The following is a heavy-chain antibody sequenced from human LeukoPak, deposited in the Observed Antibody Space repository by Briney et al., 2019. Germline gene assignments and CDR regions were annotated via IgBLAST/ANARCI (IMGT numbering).Heavy chain of an antibody. CDR2: ISSTSTYI. Sequence: GGSLRLSCADSGFSFSSYSMNWARQAPGEGLEWVSSISSTSTYIYYADSVKGRFTISRDNSKNSLYLQMNSLRAEDTAVYYCARPYTSSLGDYGMDVWGKGTTVTVSS. J-gene: IGHJ6*04. CDR3: ARPYTSSLGDYGMDV. V-gene: IGHV3-21*01. D-gene: IGHD6-13*01. CDR1: GFSFSSYS.